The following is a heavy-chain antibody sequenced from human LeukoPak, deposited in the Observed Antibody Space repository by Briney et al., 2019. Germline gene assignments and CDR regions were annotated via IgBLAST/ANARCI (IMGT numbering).Heavy chain of an antibody. CDR3: ARRMATVTDAFDI. J-gene: IGHJ3*02. V-gene: IGHV4-59*08. Sequence: SETLSLACNVSGDSLTSHFWSWIRQTPGKGLEWIGYVFHSGTTNYSPSLKSRVTISLDTSKKQFYLRLASVTAADTAVYYCARRMATVTDAFDIWGRGTMVSVSS. CDR2: VFHSGTT. D-gene: IGHD5-24*01. CDR1: GDSLTSHF.